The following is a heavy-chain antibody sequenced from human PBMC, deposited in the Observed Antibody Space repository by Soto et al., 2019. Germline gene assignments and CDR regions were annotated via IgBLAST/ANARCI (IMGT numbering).Heavy chain of an antibody. Sequence: QVQLVESGGGVVQPGRSLRLSCAASGFTFSSYGMHWVRQAPGKGLEWVAVICYDGSNKYYADSVKGRFTISRDNSKNTLYLQMNSLRAEDTAVYYCARAPRDTMVRGVIGPGDYCGQGTLVTVSS. CDR2: ICYDGSNK. D-gene: IGHD3-10*01. CDR1: GFTFSSYG. J-gene: IGHJ4*02. CDR3: ARAPRDTMVRGVIGPGDY. V-gene: IGHV3-33*01.